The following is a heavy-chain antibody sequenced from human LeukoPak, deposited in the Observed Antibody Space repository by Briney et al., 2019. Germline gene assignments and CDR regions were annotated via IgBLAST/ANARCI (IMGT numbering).Heavy chain of an antibody. CDR1: GFTFNNYW. CDR3: ARGYCSGGSCYVFWRYFYMDV. Sequence: PGGSLRLSCAASGFTFNNYWMNWVRQAPGKGLEWVANIKQDGSEKYYVDSVKGRFTISRDNAKNSLYLQMNSLRAEDTAVYYCARGYCSGGSCYVFWRYFYMDVWGKGTTVTVSS. D-gene: IGHD2-15*01. V-gene: IGHV3-7*01. J-gene: IGHJ6*03. CDR2: IKQDGSEK.